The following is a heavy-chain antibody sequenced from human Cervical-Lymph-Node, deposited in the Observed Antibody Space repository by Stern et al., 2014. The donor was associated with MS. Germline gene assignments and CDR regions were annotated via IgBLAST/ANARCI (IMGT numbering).Heavy chain of an antibody. Sequence: QVQLQESGPGLVRSSETLSLTCTVSGVSINSGGYYWTWIRQPPGKGLEWIGHIHRTGGNYSPSLRRRLTISVDMSENQMSVRLGSVTAADTAMYYCARATVAGTETYSFDLWGQGTLVTVSS. CDR2: IHRTGG. D-gene: IGHD6-19*01. CDR3: ARATVAGTETYSFDL. V-gene: IGHV4-31*03. CDR1: GVSINSGGYY. J-gene: IGHJ4*02.